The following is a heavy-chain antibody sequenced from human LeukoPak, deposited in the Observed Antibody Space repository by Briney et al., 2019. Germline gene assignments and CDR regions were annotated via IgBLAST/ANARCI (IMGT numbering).Heavy chain of an antibody. Sequence: GGSLRLSCAVSGFTVSSNHMSWVRQAPGKGLEWVSVFYSGGDTHYADSVKGRFTISRDNSKNTLYLQMNSLRAEDTAVYYCARDRYGGSGYAGDAFDIWGQGTMVTVSS. J-gene: IGHJ3*02. V-gene: IGHV3-53*01. CDR2: FYSGGDT. CDR1: GFTVSSNH. D-gene: IGHD5-12*01. CDR3: ARDRYGGSGYAGDAFDI.